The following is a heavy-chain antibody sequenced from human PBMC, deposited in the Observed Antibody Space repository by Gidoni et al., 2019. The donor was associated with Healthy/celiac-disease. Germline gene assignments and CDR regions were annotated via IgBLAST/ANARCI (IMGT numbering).Heavy chain of an antibody. CDR1: CYSISSGYY. V-gene: IGHV4-38-2*01. CDR2: IYHSGST. CDR3: ARGLGVVTADWFDP. Sequence: QVQLQESGPGLVNPSETLSLTFAVSCYSISSGYYWGWIRQPPGKGLEWIGSIYHSGSTYYNPSLKSRVTISVETSKNQFSLKLSYVTAADTAVYYCARGLGVVTADWFDPWGQGTLVTVSS. J-gene: IGHJ5*02. D-gene: IGHD2-21*02.